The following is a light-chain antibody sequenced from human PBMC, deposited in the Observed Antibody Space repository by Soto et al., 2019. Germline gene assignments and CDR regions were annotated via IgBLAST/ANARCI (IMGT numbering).Light chain of an antibody. CDR1: QSVSSSY. J-gene: IGKJ1*01. CDR3: QQYGSSPWT. CDR2: GAS. Sequence: SQGERATLSCRASQSVSSSYLAWYQQKPGQAPRLLIYGASSRATGIPDRFSGSGSGTDFTLTISRLEPEDFAVYYRQQYGSSPWTFGQGTKVDIK. V-gene: IGKV3-20*01.